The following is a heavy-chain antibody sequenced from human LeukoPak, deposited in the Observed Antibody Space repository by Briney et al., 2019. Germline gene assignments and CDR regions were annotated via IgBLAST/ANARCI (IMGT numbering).Heavy chain of an antibody. D-gene: IGHD5-24*01. J-gene: IGHJ4*02. CDR1: GFTFSSYN. CDR3: ARGRDGSQSPIDD. Sequence: KPGGSLRLSCAASGFTFSSYNMNWVRQAPGKGLEWVSPISSSSSYIYYADSVRGRFTISRDNAKNSLYLQMNSLRAEDTAVYYCARGRDGSQSPIDDWGQGTLVTVSS. V-gene: IGHV3-21*01. CDR2: ISSSSSYI.